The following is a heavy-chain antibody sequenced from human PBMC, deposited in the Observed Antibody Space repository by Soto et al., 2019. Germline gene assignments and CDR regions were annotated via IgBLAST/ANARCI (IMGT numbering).Heavy chain of an antibody. J-gene: IGHJ4*02. V-gene: IGHV3-7*04. CDR1: GFTFSNSW. D-gene: IGHD2-21*01. Sequence: GGSLRLSCAASGFTFSNSWMSWVRQAPGKGLEWVANIKEDGTEIHYVDSVKGRFSISRDNAKNCLYLQMSSLRVEDTGVYYCVRDMQLWRLDSWGQGTLVTVSS. CDR2: IKEDGTEI. CDR3: VRDMQLWRLDS.